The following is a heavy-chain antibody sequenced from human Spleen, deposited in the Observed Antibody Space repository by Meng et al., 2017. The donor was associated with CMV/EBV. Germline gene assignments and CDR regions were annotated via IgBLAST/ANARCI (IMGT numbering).Heavy chain of an antibody. CDR2: INPNSGGT. D-gene: IGHD3-3*01. CDR1: GYTFTGYY. CDR3: ARSRSGYYDFWSGYSDYGMDV. J-gene: IGHJ6*02. V-gene: IGHV1-2*02. Sequence: ASVKVSCKASGYTFTGYYMHWVRQAPGQGLEWMGWINPNSGGTNYAQKFQGRVTMTRDTSISTAYMELSRLRSDDTAVYYCARSRSGYYDFWSGYSDYGMDVWGQGTTVTVSS.